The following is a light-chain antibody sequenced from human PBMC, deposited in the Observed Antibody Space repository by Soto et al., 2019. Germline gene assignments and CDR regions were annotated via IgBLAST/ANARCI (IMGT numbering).Light chain of an antibody. V-gene: IGKV3-20*01. CDR2: GAS. CDR1: QSVSSSY. J-gene: IGKJ2*01. CDR3: PQYGSSPNA. Sequence: EIVLTQSPGTLSLSPGERATLSCRASQSVSSSYLAWYQQKPGQAPRLLIYGASSRATGIPDRFSGSGSGTDFTLTISRLETEEFAVYDCPQYGSSPNACGQGTKLEIK.